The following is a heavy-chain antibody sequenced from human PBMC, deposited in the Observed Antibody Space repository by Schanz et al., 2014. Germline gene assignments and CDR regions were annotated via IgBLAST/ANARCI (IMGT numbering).Heavy chain of an antibody. J-gene: IGHJ4*02. CDR3: ARGGLEPTDY. CDR2: INPEETTT. CDR1: GFTFSTYA. D-gene: IGHD1-1*01. V-gene: IGHV3-74*02. Sequence: EVQLVESGGGLVQPGGSLRLSCAASGFTFSTYAMNWVRQAPGKGLVWVSRINPEETTTNYADSVKGRFTISRDNAKNTLFLQMNSLRAEDTAVYYCARGGLEPTDYWGQGTLATVSS.